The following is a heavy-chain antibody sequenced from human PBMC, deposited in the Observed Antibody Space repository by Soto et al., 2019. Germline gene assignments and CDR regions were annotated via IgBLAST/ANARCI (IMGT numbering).Heavy chain of an antibody. V-gene: IGHV4-4*08. J-gene: IGHJ5*02. CDR3: SRSVSLRGPTAWWFDP. Sequence: PSETLSLSCTVSGGSISSYYWSWIRQPPGKGLEWIGYIYDSGRTNYNPSLKSRVTISVDTSKNQFSLKLSSVTAADTAVYYCSRSVSLRGPTAWWFDPWGKGPLVPGSS. CDR2: IYDSGRT. D-gene: IGHD3-10*01. CDR1: GGSISSYY.